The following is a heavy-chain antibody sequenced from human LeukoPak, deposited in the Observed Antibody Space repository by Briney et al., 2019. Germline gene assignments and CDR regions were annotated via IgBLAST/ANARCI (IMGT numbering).Heavy chain of an antibody. CDR3: ARGDRWFDP. J-gene: IGHJ5*02. Sequence: ASETLSLTCAVSGGSISSGGYSWSWIRQPPGKGLEWIGYIYHSGSTYYNPSLKSRVTISVDRSKNQFSLKLSSVTAADTAVYYCARGDRWFDPWGQGTLVTVSS. CDR2: IYHSGST. CDR1: GGSISSGGYS. V-gene: IGHV4-30-2*01.